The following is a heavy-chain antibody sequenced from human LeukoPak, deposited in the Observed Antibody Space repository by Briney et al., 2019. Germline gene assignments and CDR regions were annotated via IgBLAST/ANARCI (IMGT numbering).Heavy chain of an antibody. D-gene: IGHD6-13*01. CDR3: AREGIAAAGVDY. CDR1: GGSFSGYY. V-gene: IGHV4-34*01. Sequence: SETLSLTCAVYGGSFSGYYWSWIRQSPGKGLEWIGEINHSGSTNYNPSLKSRVTISVDTSKNQFSLKLSSVTAADTAVYYCAREGIAAAGVDYWGQGTLVTVSS. CDR2: INHSGST. J-gene: IGHJ4*02.